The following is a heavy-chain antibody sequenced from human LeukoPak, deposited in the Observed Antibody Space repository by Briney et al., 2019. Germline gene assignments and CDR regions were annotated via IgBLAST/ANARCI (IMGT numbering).Heavy chain of an antibody. J-gene: IGHJ3*02. V-gene: IGHV4-38-2*01. CDR2: IYHSVST. CDR1: GYSISSGYY. D-gene: IGHD3-22*01. CDR3: ARPSYDSSGYEDAFDI. Sequence: SSETLSLTCAVSGYSISSGYYWGWIRQPPGKGLEWIGSIYHSVSTYYNPSLKSRVTISVDTSKNQFSLKLSSVTAADTAVYYCARPSYDSSGYEDAFDIWGQGTMVTVSS.